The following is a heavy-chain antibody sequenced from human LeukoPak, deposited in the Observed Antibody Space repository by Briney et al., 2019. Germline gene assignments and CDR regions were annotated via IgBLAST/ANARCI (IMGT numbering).Heavy chain of an antibody. CDR3: ARDIGWTKGPFDY. Sequence: SETLSLSCEVSGYSISSGYFWAWIRQSPGKGLEVIAGIFHDGRTYYNPSVQSRVTISVDTFRNRFSLKLKSVTAADAAVYYCARDIGWTKGPFDYWGQGTLVTVSS. J-gene: IGHJ4*02. D-gene: IGHD2-15*01. V-gene: IGHV4-38-2*01. CDR2: IFHDGRT. CDR1: GYSISSGYF.